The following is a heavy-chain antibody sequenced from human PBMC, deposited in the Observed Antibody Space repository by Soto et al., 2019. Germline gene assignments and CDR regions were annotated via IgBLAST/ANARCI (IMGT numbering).Heavy chain of an antibody. V-gene: IGHV1-69*06. CDR3: ARWGGRVLRFSRAFDI. CDR2: IIPIFGTA. CDR1: VGTFSSYA. D-gene: IGHD3-3*01. J-gene: IGHJ3*02. Sequence: SVKVSCKASVGTFSSYANSWVRQAPGQGLEWMGGIIPIFGTAYYAQKFQGRVTITADKSTSTAYMELSSLSSEDTAVYYCARWGGRVLRFSRAFDIWGQGTMVTVSS.